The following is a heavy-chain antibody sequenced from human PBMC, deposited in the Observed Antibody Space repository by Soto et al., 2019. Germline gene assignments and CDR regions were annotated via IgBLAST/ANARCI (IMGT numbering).Heavy chain of an antibody. J-gene: IGHJ4*02. D-gene: IGHD3-3*01. Sequence: EVHLLQSGGGLVQPGGSLRLSCAASGFSFSSFALSWVRQSPGKGLEWVAAVSGRGGDTYYANSVKGRFTISRDNSQNTLFLQMNSLRAEDSAIYYCAKDPIYDFWSGFSAVYFDYWGQGTRVTVSS. CDR1: GFSFSSFA. CDR2: VSGRGGDT. CDR3: AKDPIYDFWSGFSAVYFDY. V-gene: IGHV3-23*01.